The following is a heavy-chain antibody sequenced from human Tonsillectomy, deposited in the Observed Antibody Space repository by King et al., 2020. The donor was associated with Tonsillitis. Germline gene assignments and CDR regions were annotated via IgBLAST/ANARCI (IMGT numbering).Heavy chain of an antibody. V-gene: IGHV3-23*04. CDR1: GFTFSTYG. Sequence: VQLVESGGGLVQPGGSLRLSCAASGFTFSTYGMSWVRQAPGKGLEWVSAISGSGGSTYDADSVKGRFTISRDNSKNMLYLQMNSLRAEDTAVYYCAKVAIWCGYRLEGEHWYFDLWGRGTLVTVSS. CDR2: ISGSGGST. CDR3: AKVAIWCGYRLEGEHWYFDL. J-gene: IGHJ2*01. D-gene: IGHD3-3*01.